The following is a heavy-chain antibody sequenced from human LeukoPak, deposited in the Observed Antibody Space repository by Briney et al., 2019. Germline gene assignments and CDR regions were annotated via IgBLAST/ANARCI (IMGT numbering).Heavy chain of an antibody. Sequence: GSLRLSCAASGFTFSSYAMSWVRQAPGKGLEWVSAISGSGGSTYYKDSVKGRFTISRDNSKNTLYLQMNSLRAEDTAVYYCAKGSRPSPYGDYVYYFDYWGQGTLVTVSS. CDR3: AKGSRPSPYGDYVYYFDY. V-gene: IGHV3-23*01. CDR2: ISGSGGST. CDR1: GFTFSSYA. J-gene: IGHJ4*02. D-gene: IGHD4-17*01.